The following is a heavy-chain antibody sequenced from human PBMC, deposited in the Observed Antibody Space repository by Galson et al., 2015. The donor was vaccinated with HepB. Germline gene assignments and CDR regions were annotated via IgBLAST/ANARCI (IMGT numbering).Heavy chain of an antibody. Sequence: ETLSLTCTVSGDSISNSNYYWAWIRQPPGKGLEWIATIYHRGNTYYNPSLQHRVTISIDTSRNEFYLKVNSVTAADTALYYCVRDRYSHNLDAEYWGQGTLVTVSS. J-gene: IGHJ4*02. CDR1: GDSISNSNYY. CDR2: IYHRGNT. CDR3: VRDRYSHNLDAEY. D-gene: IGHD3/OR15-3a*01. V-gene: IGHV4-39*02.